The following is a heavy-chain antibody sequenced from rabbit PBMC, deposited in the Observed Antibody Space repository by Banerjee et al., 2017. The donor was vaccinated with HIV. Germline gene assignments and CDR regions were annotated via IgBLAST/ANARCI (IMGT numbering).Heavy chain of an antibody. CDR1: GFSFSNKYV. J-gene: IGHJ4*01. CDR3: ARDAGYAGYAAQFSL. V-gene: IGHV1S45*01. Sequence: QEQLEESGGDLVKPEGSLTLTCTASGFSFSNKYVMCWVRQAPGKGLEWIACIGAASTYYATWAKGRFTISKTSSTTVTLQMTSLTAADTATYFCARDAGYAGYAAQFSLWGQGTLVTVS. CDR2: IGAAST. D-gene: IGHD7-1*01.